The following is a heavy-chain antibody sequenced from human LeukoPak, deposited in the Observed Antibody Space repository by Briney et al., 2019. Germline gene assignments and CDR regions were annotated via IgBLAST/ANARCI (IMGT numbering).Heavy chain of an antibody. J-gene: IGHJ4*02. CDR2: ISSSSSYT. D-gene: IGHD3-10*01. Sequence: KAGGSLRLSCAASGFTFSDYYMSWIRQAPGKGLEWVSYISSSSSYTSYADSVKGRFTISRDNAKNSLYLQMNSLRAEDTAVYYCARDLNGSENDYWGQGTLVTVSS. CDR1: GFTFSDYY. V-gene: IGHV3-11*06. CDR3: ARDLNGSENDY.